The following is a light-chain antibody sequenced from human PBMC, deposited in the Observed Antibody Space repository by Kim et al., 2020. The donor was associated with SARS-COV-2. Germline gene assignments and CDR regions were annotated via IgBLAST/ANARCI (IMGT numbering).Light chain of an antibody. CDR2: AAS. CDR1: QSISSH. V-gene: IGKV1-39*01. J-gene: IGKJ3*01. CDR3: QQSYITPCT. Sequence: ASGGDRVPITGRTTQSISSHLNWYQQKPGGAPKLLNSAASTLQGGVPSRFSGSESETDFTLTISSLQPEDFATYFCQQSYITPCTFGPGTKVGIK.